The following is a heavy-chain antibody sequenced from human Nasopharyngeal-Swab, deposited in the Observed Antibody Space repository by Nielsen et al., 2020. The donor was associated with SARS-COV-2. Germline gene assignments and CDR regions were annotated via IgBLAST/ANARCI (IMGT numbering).Heavy chain of an antibody. CDR2: IRGRGDLSGSGGST. CDR3: AKDLRGPYFF. V-gene: IGHV3-23*01. CDR1: GYSFRTYG. Sequence: GESLKISCVASGYSFRTYGMSWVRQAPGKGLEWVAAIRGRGDLSGSGGSTYYADSVKGRFTISRDNSKNTMSLQMDSLRAEDTAVYYCAKDLRGPYFFWGQGTLVTVSS. J-gene: IGHJ4*02. D-gene: IGHD2/OR15-2a*01.